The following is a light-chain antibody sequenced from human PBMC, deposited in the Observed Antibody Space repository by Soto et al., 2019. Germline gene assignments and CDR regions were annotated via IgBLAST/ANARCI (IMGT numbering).Light chain of an antibody. Sequence: ENLMSQSPATLSVSPGERATLSCRASQSVNNNLAWYQQKLGQAPRVLIYGASTRATGIPARFTGSGSGTEFILTITSLQSEDSAVYYCQEYNTWPWTFGQGTKVDIK. V-gene: IGKV3-15*01. CDR3: QEYNTWPWT. CDR1: QSVNNN. CDR2: GAS. J-gene: IGKJ1*01.